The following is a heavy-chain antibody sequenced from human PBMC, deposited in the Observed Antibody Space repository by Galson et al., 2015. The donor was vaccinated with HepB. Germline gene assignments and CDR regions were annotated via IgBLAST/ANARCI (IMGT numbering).Heavy chain of an antibody. Sequence: SLRLSCAVSGFTFSRHAFHWVRQAPGRGLEWVALISSDYTSKFYADSVMGRLTISRDNSKDTVYLQMNSLRDEDTAVYYCASDCDGSDSFYNMLGYWGQGTMVTVSS. CDR3: ASDCDGSDSFYNMLGY. D-gene: IGHD3-10*01. CDR1: GFTFSRHA. J-gene: IGHJ4*02. V-gene: IGHV3-30*07. CDR2: ISSDYTSK.